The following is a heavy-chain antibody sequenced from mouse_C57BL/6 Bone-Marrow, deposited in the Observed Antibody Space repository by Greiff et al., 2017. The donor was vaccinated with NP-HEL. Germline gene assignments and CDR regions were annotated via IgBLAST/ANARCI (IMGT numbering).Heavy chain of an antibody. V-gene: IGHV14-2*01. CDR1: GFNIKDYY. D-gene: IGHD2-3*01. J-gene: IGHJ2*01. CDR2: IDPEDGET. Sequence: DVKLVESGAELVKPGASVKLSCTASGFNIKDYYMHWVKQRTEQGLEWIGRIDPEDGETKYAPKFQGKATITADTSSNTAYLQLSSLTSEDTAVYYCARYWDGSHFDYWGQGTTLTVSS. CDR3: ARYWDGSHFDY.